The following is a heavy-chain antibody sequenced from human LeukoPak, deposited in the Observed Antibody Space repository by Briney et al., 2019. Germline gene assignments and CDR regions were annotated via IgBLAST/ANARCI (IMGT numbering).Heavy chain of an antibody. CDR2: ISGSGGST. Sequence: PGGSLRLSCAASGFTFSTYAMNWVRQAPGKGLEWVSGISGSGGSTYYADSVKGRFTISRDNSKNTLCLQMNSLRAEDTAVYYCAKQLGYCSDGSCYFPYWGQGTLVAVSS. D-gene: IGHD2-15*01. CDR3: AKQLGYCSDGSCYFPY. V-gene: IGHV3-23*01. CDR1: GFTFSTYA. J-gene: IGHJ4*02.